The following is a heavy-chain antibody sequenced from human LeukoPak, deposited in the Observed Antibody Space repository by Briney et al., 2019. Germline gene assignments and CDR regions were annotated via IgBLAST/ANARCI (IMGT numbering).Heavy chain of an antibody. V-gene: IGHV4-4*07. Sequence: SETLSLTCTVSGGSISTYHWSWIRQPAGKGLEWIGRIYSNEDTRYNPSLKSRVTMSVDTSKNQFSLKLSSVTAADTAVYYCARAAGASGGQYFDHWGQGTLVAVSS. J-gene: IGHJ4*02. CDR3: ARAAGASGGQYFDH. D-gene: IGHD2-15*01. CDR1: GGSISTYH. CDR2: IYSNEDT.